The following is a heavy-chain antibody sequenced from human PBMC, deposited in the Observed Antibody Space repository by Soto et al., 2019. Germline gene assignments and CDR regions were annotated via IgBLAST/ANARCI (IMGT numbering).Heavy chain of an antibody. CDR3: ARVPSRHLLDY. D-gene: IGHD3-3*02. Sequence: SETLSLSCTVSGGYLSGYYWGWIRQPPGKGREWIGSMFYGVSTCYNPTLKSRVTVFVDTSKNDFTLILSSVTAADTPVYYCARVPSRHLLDYWAQGILDPVS. CDR2: MFYGVST. V-gene: IGHV4-39*02. J-gene: IGHJ4*02. CDR1: GGYLSGYY.